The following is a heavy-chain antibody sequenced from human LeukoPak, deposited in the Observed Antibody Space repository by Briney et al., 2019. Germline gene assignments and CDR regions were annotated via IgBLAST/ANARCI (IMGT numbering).Heavy chain of an antibody. D-gene: IGHD5-18*01. J-gene: IGHJ6*03. Sequence: SETLSLTCTVSGGSISSYYWSWIRQPPGKGLEWIGYIYYSGSTNYNRSLKSRVTISVDTSKNQFSLKLSSVTAADTAVYYCARTTEGGYTYDYFYYYYMDVWGKGTTVTISS. CDR2: IYYSGST. CDR3: ARTTEGGYTYDYFYYYYMDV. V-gene: IGHV4-59*01. CDR1: GGSISSYY.